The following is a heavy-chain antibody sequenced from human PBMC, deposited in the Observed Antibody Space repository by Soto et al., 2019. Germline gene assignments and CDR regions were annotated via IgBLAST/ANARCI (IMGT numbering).Heavy chain of an antibody. D-gene: IGHD4-17*01. V-gene: IGHV3-30*18. CDR2: ISYDGSNK. CDR3: AKSSADYGDS. Sequence: QVQLVESGGGVVQPGRSLRLSCAASGFTFSSYGMHWVRQAPGKGLEWVAVISYDGSNKYYADSVKGRFTISRDNSKNTLYLQMNSLRAEVTAVYYCAKSSADYGDSWGQGTLVTVSS. CDR1: GFTFSSYG. J-gene: IGHJ4*02.